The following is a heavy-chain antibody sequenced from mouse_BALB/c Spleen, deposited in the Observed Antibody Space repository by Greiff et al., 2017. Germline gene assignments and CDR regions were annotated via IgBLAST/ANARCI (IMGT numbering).Heavy chain of an antibody. CDR1: GYSFTGYT. V-gene: IGHV1-26*01. CDR3: ASSYYGSSYEGAMDY. Sequence: VQLQQSGPDLVKPGASMKISCKASGYSFTGYTMNWVQQTHGKTLEWIGLINPYNGGTSYNQKFKGKATLTVDKASSTAYMELLSLTSEDYAVYFCASSYYGSSYEGAMDYWGQGTSVTVSS. D-gene: IGHD1-1*01. CDR2: INPYNGGT. J-gene: IGHJ4*01.